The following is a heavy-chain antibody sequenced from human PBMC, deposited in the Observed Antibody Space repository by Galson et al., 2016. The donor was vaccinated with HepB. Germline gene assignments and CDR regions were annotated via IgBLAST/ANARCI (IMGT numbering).Heavy chain of an antibody. CDR2: IWDDGSQK. CDR3: AGGLGTMPLADF. D-gene: IGHD1-1*01. CDR1: GLSFSNYG. Sequence: SLRLSCAASGLSFSNYGMHWFRQAPGKGLEWVATIWDDGSQKYYADSVKGRFTISRENSKKTLYRQMNNLRVDDTSVYFCAGGLGTMPLADFWGQGTLVIVSS. V-gene: IGHV3-33*01. J-gene: IGHJ4*02.